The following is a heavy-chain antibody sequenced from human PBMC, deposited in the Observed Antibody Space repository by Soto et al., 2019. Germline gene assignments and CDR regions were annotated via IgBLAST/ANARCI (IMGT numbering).Heavy chain of an antibody. D-gene: IGHD6-13*01. CDR3: ARESAAAGTHYYYYGMDV. CDR1: GGTFSSYA. CDR2: IIPIFGTA. Sequence: ASVKVSCKASGGTFSSYAISWVRQAPGQGLEWMGGIIPIFGTANYAQKFQGRVTITADESTSTADMELSSLRSEDTAVYYCARESAAAGTHYYYYGMDVWGQGTTVTVSS. V-gene: IGHV1-69*13. J-gene: IGHJ6*02.